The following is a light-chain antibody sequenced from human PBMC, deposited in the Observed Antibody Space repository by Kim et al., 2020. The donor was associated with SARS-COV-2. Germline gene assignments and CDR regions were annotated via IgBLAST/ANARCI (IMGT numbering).Light chain of an antibody. Sequence: GKTVTISFTGSSGSIASNYVQWYQQRPGSAPPPVIYEDNQRPSGVPDRFSGSIDSSSNSASLTISGLKTEDEADYYCQSYDSSNWVFGGGTKLTVL. CDR2: EDN. CDR1: SGSIASNY. V-gene: IGLV6-57*02. J-gene: IGLJ3*02. CDR3: QSYDSSNWV.